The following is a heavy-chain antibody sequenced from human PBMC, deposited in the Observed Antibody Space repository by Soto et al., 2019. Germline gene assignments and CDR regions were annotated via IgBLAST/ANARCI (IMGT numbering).Heavy chain of an antibody. D-gene: IGHD6-19*01. CDR2: ISSSLSTI. J-gene: IGHJ4*02. CDR3: ARANGYSSAWDFDY. Sequence: GGSLRLSCAASGFTFSSYEMNWVRQAPGKGLEWVSYISSSLSTIYYADSVKGRFTISRDNAKNSLYLQMNSLRAEDSAVYYCARANGYSSAWDFDYWGQGTLVTVYS. CDR1: GFTFSSYE. V-gene: IGHV3-48*03.